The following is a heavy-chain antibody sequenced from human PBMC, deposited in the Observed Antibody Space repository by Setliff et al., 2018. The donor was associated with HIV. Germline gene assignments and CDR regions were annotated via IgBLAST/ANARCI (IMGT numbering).Heavy chain of an antibody. CDR3: ARDPSSGIYYDSSGQYFQN. CDR2: ISAYNGNT. V-gene: IGHV1-18*01. D-gene: IGHD3-22*01. J-gene: IGHJ1*01. CDR1: GYIFTSYG. Sequence: ASVKVSCKASGYIFTSYGISWVRQAPGQGLEWMGWISAYNGNTNYAQKFQGRVSMTIDTSTSTAYMGLRSLRPDDTAVYFRARDPSSGIYYDSSGQYFQNWGQGTLVTVSS.